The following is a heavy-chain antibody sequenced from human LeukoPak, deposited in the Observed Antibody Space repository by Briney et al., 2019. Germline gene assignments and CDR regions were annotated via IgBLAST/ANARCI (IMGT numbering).Heavy chain of an antibody. Sequence: PSETLSLTCAVYGGSFSGYYWSWIRQPPGKGLEWIGEINHSGSTNYNPSLKSRVTISVDTSKNQFSLKLSSVTAADTAVYYCARVYGGWYLGYFDYWGQGTLVTVSS. J-gene: IGHJ4*02. D-gene: IGHD6-19*01. CDR2: INHSGST. CDR1: GGSFSGYY. V-gene: IGHV4-34*01. CDR3: ARVYGGWYLGYFDY.